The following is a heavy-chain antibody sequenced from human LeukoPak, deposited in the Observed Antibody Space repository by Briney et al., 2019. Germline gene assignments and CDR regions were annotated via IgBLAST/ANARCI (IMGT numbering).Heavy chain of an antibody. CDR2: INPNNGGT. J-gene: IGHJ4*02. Sequence: GASVKVSCKASGYTFTHYYIHWVPQAPGQGLEWMGWINPNNGGTNYAQKFQGRVTMTRDTSISTAYMELSRLRSGDTAVYYCASGDNYDSSGPYYFDYWGQGTLVTVSS. V-gene: IGHV1-2*02. CDR1: GYTFTHYY. D-gene: IGHD6-19*01. CDR3: ASGDNYDSSGPYYFDY.